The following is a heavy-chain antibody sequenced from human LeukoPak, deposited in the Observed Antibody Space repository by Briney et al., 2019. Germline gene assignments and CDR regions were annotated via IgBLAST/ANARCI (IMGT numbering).Heavy chain of an antibody. CDR2: ISSSSSYI. J-gene: IGHJ4*02. Sequence: GGSLRLSRAASGFTFSSYSMNWVRQAPGKGLEWVSSISSSSSYIYYADSVKGRFTISRDNAKNSLYLQMNSLRAEDTAVYYCARSSPDYGDYEYYFDYWGQGTLVTVSS. CDR1: GFTFSSYS. D-gene: IGHD4-17*01. CDR3: ARSSPDYGDYEYYFDY. V-gene: IGHV3-21*01.